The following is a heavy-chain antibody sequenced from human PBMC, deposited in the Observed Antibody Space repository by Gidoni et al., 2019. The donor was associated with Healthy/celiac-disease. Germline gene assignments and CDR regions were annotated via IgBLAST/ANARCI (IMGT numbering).Heavy chain of an antibody. J-gene: IGHJ6*02. D-gene: IGHD5-18*01. Sequence: QVQLVESGGGVVQPGGSLRLSCAASGFPFSSYGMHWVRQAPGQGLEWVTFIRYDGSNKYYADSVKGRFTISRDNSKNTLYLQMNSLRVEDTAVYYCAKVSRAYRYGYYYGMDVWGQGTTVTVSS. V-gene: IGHV3-30*02. CDR2: IRYDGSNK. CDR3: AKVSRAYRYGYYYGMDV. CDR1: GFPFSSYG.